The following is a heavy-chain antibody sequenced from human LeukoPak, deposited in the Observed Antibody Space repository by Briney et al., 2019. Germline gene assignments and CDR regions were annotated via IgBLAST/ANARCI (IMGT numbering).Heavy chain of an antibody. CDR1: GFTFSNYW. J-gene: IGHJ6*02. D-gene: IGHD3-22*01. CDR2: INSDGSST. V-gene: IGHV3-74*01. Sequence: GGSLKLSCAASGFTFSNYWMHWVRQAPGKGLVWVSRINSDGSSTSYADSVKGRFTISRDNAKNTLYLQMNSLRVEDTAVYYCARELYYYDSSGYYRYYYGMDVWGQGTTVTVSS. CDR3: ARELYYYDSSGYYRYYYGMDV.